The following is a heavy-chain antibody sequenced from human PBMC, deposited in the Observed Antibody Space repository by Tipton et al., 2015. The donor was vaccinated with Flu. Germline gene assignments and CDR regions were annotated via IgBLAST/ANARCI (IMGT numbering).Heavy chain of an antibody. CDR2: IYSGGST. CDR3: ARIGYCTGGVCYTSGYFDY. D-gene: IGHD2-8*02. V-gene: IGHV3-53*01. J-gene: IGHJ4*02. CDR1: GFTVSSNY. Sequence: QLVQSGGGLIQPGGSLRLSCAASGFTVSSNYMSWVRQAPGKGLEWVSVIYSGGSTYYADSVKGRFTISRDNSKNTLYLQMNSLRAEDTAVYYCARIGYCTGGVCYTSGYFDYWGQGTLVTVSS.